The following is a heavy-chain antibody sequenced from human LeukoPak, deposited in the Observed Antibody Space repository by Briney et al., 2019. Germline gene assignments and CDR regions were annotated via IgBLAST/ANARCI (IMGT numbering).Heavy chain of an antibody. Sequence: GGSLKLSCAASGLTFSGSAMHWVRQASGKGLEWVGRIRSKANSCATAYAASVKGRFTISRDDSKNTAYLQMNSLKAEDTAVYYCTRHGTPGIAVAGGNSDYWGQGTLVTVSS. V-gene: IGHV3-73*01. D-gene: IGHD6-19*01. CDR2: IRSKANSCAT. J-gene: IGHJ4*02. CDR3: TRHGTPGIAVAGGNSDY. CDR1: GLTFSGSA.